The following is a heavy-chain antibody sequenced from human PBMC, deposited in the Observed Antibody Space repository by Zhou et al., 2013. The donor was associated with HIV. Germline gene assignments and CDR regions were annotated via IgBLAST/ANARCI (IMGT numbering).Heavy chain of an antibody. J-gene: IGHJ5*02. Sequence: QVHLVQSGAEVKKPGSSVKVSCKASGGSFKNIGISWVRQAPGQGLQWIGGIVPFFHTANYAQKFQDRVTMTTDESTRTAFMDLRSLRSDDTAIYYCAADSHESEGMGWMAPWGQGTLVTVSS. CDR1: GGSFKNIG. V-gene: IGHV1-69*05. D-gene: IGHD3-22*01. CDR3: AADSHESEGMGWMAP. CDR2: IVPFFHTA.